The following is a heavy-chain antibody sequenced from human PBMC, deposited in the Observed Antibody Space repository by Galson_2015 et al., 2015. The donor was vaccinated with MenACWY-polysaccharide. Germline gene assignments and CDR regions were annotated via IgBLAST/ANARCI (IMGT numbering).Heavy chain of an antibody. CDR2: IQYDGSNK. CDR3: AREGSRIVFHAFDI. CDR1: GSRFSNSG. D-gene: IGHD2-2*01. J-gene: IGHJ3*02. Sequence: SLRLSCAASGSRFSNSGMHWVRQAPGKGLEWVAVIQYDGSNKVYADSVKGRFTISRDNSKNTVFLAMNTLGVEDTAVYYCAREGSRIVFHAFDIWGQGTMVTVSS. V-gene: IGHV3-33*01.